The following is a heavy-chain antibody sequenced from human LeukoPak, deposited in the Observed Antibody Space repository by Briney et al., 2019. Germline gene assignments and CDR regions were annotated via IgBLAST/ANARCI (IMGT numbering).Heavy chain of an antibody. CDR1: GGSISSYY. Sequence: SETLSLTCTVSGGSISSYYWSWIRQPPGKGLEWIGYIYSSGRTDYNPSLKSRVTILVDTSKDQFSLKLSSVTAADTAVYYCARVYSSSSGEVDYWGQGTLVTVSS. D-gene: IGHD6-6*01. CDR2: IYSSGRT. J-gene: IGHJ4*02. CDR3: ARVYSSSSGEVDY. V-gene: IGHV4-59*08.